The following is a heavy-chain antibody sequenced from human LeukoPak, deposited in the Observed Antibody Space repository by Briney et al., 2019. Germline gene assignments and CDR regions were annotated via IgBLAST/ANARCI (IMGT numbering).Heavy chain of an antibody. J-gene: IGHJ3*02. CDR3: ARRAGYCSGGSCYHLYAFDI. Sequence: KPSETLSLTCTVSGGSISSYYWSWIRQPPGKGLEWIGYIYYSGSTNYNPSLKSRVTVSVDTSKNQFSLKLSSATAADTAVYYCARRAGYCSGGSCYHLYAFDIWGQGTMVTVSS. D-gene: IGHD2-15*01. CDR1: GGSISSYY. CDR2: IYYSGST. V-gene: IGHV4-59*08.